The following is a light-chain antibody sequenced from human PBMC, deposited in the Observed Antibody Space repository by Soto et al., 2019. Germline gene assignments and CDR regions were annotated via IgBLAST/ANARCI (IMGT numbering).Light chain of an antibody. CDR1: QSVSSSY. CDR2: GAS. CDR3: QQYGSSPPD. J-gene: IGKJ5*01. Sequence: EIVLTQSPGTLSLSPGERATLSCRASQSVSSSYLAWYQQKPGQAPRLLIYGASSRATGIPDRFSGSGSGTDFTLTISRLEPEDFALYYCQQYGSSPPDFGQGTRLEIK. V-gene: IGKV3-20*01.